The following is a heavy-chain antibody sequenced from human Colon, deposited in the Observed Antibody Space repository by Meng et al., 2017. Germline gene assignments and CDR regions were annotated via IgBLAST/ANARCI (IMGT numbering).Heavy chain of an antibody. CDR1: GGSINSSNW. D-gene: IGHD2-2*01. CDR2: IYHGGNT. CDR3: SRGVVAGAMAWFDP. J-gene: IGHJ5*02. V-gene: IGHV4-4*02. Sequence: QVQLQESGPGPVKPSGALSLTCPVSGGSINSSNWWLWVRQPPGKGLEWLGGIYHGGNTNYNPSLKSRVTLSLDKSKNQFSLRLTSVTAADTAMYYCSRGVVAGAMAWFDPWGPGTLVTVSS.